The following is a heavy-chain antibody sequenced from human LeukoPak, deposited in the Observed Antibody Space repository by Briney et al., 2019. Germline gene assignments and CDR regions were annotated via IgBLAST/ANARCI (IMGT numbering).Heavy chain of an antibody. Sequence: ASVKVSCKASGYTFTSYGISWVRQAPGQGLEWMGWISAYNGNTNYAQKLQGRVTMTTDTSTSTAYMELRSLRSDDTAVYYCARSSYYYDSSGYANQRYYYYGMDVWGQGTTVTVSS. CDR2: ISAYNGNT. J-gene: IGHJ6*02. D-gene: IGHD3-22*01. CDR1: GYTFTSYG. V-gene: IGHV1-18*01. CDR3: ARSSYYYDSSGYANQRYYYYGMDV.